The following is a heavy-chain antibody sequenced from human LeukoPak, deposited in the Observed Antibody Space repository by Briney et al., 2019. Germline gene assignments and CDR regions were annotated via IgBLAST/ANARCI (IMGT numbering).Heavy chain of an antibody. CDR3: ARAGQGDFWSGLRYFDY. CDR2: IYYSGST. D-gene: IGHD3-3*01. Sequence: TSSETLSLTCTVSGGSHSRYYWSWIRQPPRKGLEWVGYIYYSGSTNYNPSLKSRVTISVDTSTNHFSLKLSSVTAADTAVYYCARAGQGDFWSGLRYFDYWGQGTLVTVSS. J-gene: IGHJ4*02. CDR1: GGSHSRYY. V-gene: IGHV4-59*01.